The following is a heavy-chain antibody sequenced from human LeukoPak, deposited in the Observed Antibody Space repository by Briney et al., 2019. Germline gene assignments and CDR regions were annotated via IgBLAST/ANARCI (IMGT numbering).Heavy chain of an antibody. Sequence: NPSETLSLTCAVYGGSFSGYYWSWIRQPPGKGLEWIGEIYHSGSTNYNPSLKSRVTISVDNSKNQFSLKLSSATAADTAVYYCARDPPVIAFDIWGQGTMVTVSS. CDR1: GGSFSGYY. CDR3: ARDPPVIAFDI. CDR2: IYHSGST. J-gene: IGHJ3*02. V-gene: IGHV4-34*01. D-gene: IGHD2/OR15-2a*01.